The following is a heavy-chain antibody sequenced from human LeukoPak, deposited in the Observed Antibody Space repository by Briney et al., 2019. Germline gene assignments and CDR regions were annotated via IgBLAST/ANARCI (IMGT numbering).Heavy chain of an antibody. Sequence: GGSLRLSCAASGFTFSSYWMHWVRQAPGKGLVWVSRINSDGSSTSYADSVKGRFTISRDNAKNTLYLQMNSLRAEDTAVYYCARGSYSSSWYSAWGQGTLVTVSS. CDR1: GFTFSSYW. D-gene: IGHD6-13*01. CDR3: ARGSYSSSWYSA. CDR2: INSDGSST. J-gene: IGHJ5*02. V-gene: IGHV3-74*01.